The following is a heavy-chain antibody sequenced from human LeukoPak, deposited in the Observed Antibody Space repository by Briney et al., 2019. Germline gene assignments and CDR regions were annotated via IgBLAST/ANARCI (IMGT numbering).Heavy chain of an antibody. V-gene: IGHV3-23*01. D-gene: IGHD6-25*01. CDR2: ISSSGDAT. CDR3: AKRRGGYFFEY. CDR1: GFTFSSYS. Sequence: GGSLRLSCAPSGFTFSSYSMTWVRQAPGKGLEWVSLISSSGDATYFADSVKGRFTLSRDHSKNTVFFEVNSLGVDGTAVDYFAKRRGGYFFEYWGEGSQVTAYS. J-gene: IGHJ4*02.